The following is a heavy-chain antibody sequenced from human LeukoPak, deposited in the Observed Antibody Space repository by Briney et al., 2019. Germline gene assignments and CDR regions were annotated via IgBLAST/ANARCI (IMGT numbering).Heavy chain of an antibody. J-gene: IGHJ6*03. V-gene: IGHV4-4*07. CDR2: IYTSGST. D-gene: IGHD3-10*01. CDR1: GGSISSYY. Sequence: SETLSLTCTVSGGSISSYYWSWIRQPAGKGLEWIGRIYTSGSTNYNPSLKSRVTMSVDTSKNQFSLKLSSVTAADTAVYYCARTDGRGNYYYYMDVWGKGTTVTVSS. CDR3: ARTDGRGNYYYYMDV.